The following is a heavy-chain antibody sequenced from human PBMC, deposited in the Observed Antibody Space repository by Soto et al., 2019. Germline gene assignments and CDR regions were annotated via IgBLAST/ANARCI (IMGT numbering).Heavy chain of an antibody. J-gene: IGHJ6*02. D-gene: IGHD6-13*01. V-gene: IGHV1-18*01. CDR2: ISAYNGNT. CDR3: ARDWRIAAAGSSYGMDV. Sequence: QVQLVQSGAEVKKPGASVKVSCKASGYTFPSYGISWVRQAPGQGLEWMGWISAYNGNTNYAQKLQGRVTMTTDTSTSTAYMELRSLRSDDTAVYYCARDWRIAAAGSSYGMDVWGQGTTVTVSS. CDR1: GYTFPSYG.